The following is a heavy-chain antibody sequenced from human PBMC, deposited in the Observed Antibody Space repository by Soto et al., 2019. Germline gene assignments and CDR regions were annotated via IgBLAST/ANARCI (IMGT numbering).Heavy chain of an antibody. V-gene: IGHV1-2*02. J-gene: IGHJ4*02. D-gene: IGHD5-12*01. CDR2: INPNSGDT. Sequence: QVQLVQSGAEVKKPGASLKVSCKASGYGFIGYYMHWVRQAPGQGPEWMGWINPNSGDTNIPQNFQGRVNMTRDTSINTAYMELSSLRSDDTAMYYCAREKYTGYNLFDFWGQGTLITVSS. CDR3: AREKYTGYNLFDF. CDR1: GYGFIGYY.